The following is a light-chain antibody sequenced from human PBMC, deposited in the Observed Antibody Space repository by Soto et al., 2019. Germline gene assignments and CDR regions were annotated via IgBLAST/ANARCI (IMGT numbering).Light chain of an antibody. J-gene: IGKJ1*01. Sequence: DIQMTQSPSTLSASVGDRVTITCRASQSISSWLAWYQQKPGKAPKLLIYDAYSLESGVPSRFSGSGSGTEFTLTLSSLQPDDFATYYCQQYNSYSTFGQGTKVEIK. CDR1: QSISSW. CDR2: DAY. V-gene: IGKV1-5*01. CDR3: QQYNSYST.